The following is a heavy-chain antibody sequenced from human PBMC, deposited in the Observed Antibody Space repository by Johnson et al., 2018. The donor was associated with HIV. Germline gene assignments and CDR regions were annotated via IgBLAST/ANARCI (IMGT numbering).Heavy chain of an antibody. CDR2: VSYDGPDK. D-gene: IGHD4-17*01. CDR3: ARSDYGLNPGAFDI. CDR1: GFTFKIYA. V-gene: IGHV3-30*04. Sequence: QVQLVESGGGVVQPGTSLRLSCAASGFTFKIYAMHWVRQAPGKGLEWVAVVSYDGPDKYYADSVKGRFTISRDNAKNSLYLQTNGLRAEDTAVYFCARSDYGLNPGAFDIWGQGTMVTVSS. J-gene: IGHJ3*02.